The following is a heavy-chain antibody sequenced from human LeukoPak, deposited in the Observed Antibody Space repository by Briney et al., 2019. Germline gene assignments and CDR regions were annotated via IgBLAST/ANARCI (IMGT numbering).Heavy chain of an antibody. J-gene: IGHJ4*02. CDR2: IWYDGSNK. Sequence: PGGSLRLSCAASGFTFSSYGMHWVRQAPGKGLEWVAVIWYDGSNKYYADSVKGRFTISRDNSKNTLYLQMNSLRAEDTAVYYCARECCSGGSCYFDYWGQGTLVTVSS. V-gene: IGHV3-33*01. CDR3: ARECCSGGSCYFDY. CDR1: GFTFSSYG. D-gene: IGHD2-15*01.